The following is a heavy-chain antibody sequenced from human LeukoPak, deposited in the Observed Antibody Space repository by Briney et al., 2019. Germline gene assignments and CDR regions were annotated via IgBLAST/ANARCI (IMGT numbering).Heavy chain of an antibody. CDR2: ITSSRIYI. Sequence: TSGGSLRLSCAASGFTFSTYSMNWVRQAPGKGLEWVSSITSSRIYIYYADSVKGRFTISRDNAKNSLYLQMNSLRAEDTAVYYCARDFEFGSAAGTPNWGQGTLVTVSS. CDR1: GFTFSTYS. CDR3: ARDFEFGSAAGTPN. D-gene: IGHD6-13*01. V-gene: IGHV3-21*01. J-gene: IGHJ4*02.